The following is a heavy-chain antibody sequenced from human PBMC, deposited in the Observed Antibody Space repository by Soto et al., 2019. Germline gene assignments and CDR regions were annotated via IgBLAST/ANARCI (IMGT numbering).Heavy chain of an antibody. CDR3: AKDISSGYYYFDY. V-gene: IGHV3-23*01. CDR1: GFTFSSYA. CDR2: MSGDGVST. J-gene: IGHJ4*02. Sequence: GSLRVSCAASGFTFSSYALSWIHQAPGKGLELVSLMSGDGVSTYYADSVKGRFTISRDNSKNTLYLQMNILRAEDTAIYYCAKDISSGYYYFDYWGQGTLVTVSS. D-gene: IGHD3-22*01.